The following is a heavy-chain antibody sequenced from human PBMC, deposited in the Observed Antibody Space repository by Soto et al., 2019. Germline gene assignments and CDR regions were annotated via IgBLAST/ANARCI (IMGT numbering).Heavy chain of an antibody. Sequence: ASVKVSCKASGYTFTSYGISWVRQAPGQGLEWMGWISAYNGNTNYAQKLQGRVTMTTDTSTSTAYMELRSLRSDDTAVYYCASSTVLALRNWFDPWGQATLVTVSS. V-gene: IGHV1-18*01. D-gene: IGHD3-3*02. CDR2: ISAYNGNT. CDR3: ASSTVLALRNWFDP. J-gene: IGHJ5*02. CDR1: GYTFTSYG.